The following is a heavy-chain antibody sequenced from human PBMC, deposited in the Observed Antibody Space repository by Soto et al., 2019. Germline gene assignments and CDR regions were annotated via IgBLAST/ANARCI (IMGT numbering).Heavy chain of an antibody. CDR3: ARDRVVVVAAKPRDYYYYYGMDV. V-gene: IGHV3-11*01. Sequence: PGGSLSLSCAASGFTFSDYYMSWIRQAPGTGLEWVSYISSSGSTIYYADSVKGRFTISRDNAKNSLYLQMNSLRAEDTAVYYCARDRVVVVAAKPRDYYYYYGMDVWGQGT. CDR1: GFTFSDYY. J-gene: IGHJ6*01. D-gene: IGHD2-15*01. CDR2: ISSSGSTI.